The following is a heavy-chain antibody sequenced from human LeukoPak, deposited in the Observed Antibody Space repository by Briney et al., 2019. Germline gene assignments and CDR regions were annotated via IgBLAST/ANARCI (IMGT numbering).Heavy chain of an antibody. Sequence: SETLSLTCTVSGGSVCIGDDYWSWIRQPPGKGLEWIGYIYYSERTYYNPSLKRRVTISVDTSKNQFSLKLSSVTAADTAVYYCARGWYSSGWYSGEFFDYWGQGTLVTVSS. D-gene: IGHD6-19*01. CDR3: ARGWYSSGWYSGEFFDY. CDR1: GGSVCIGDDY. J-gene: IGHJ4*02. CDR2: IYYSERT. V-gene: IGHV4-30-4*08.